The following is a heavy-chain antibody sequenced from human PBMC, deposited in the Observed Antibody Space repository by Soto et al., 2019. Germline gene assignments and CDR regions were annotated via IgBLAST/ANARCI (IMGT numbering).Heavy chain of an antibody. J-gene: IGHJ4*02. CDR2: ISGSGGST. V-gene: IGHV3-23*01. Sequence: GGSLRLSCAASGFTFSSYAMSWVRQAPGKGLEWVSAISGSGGSTYYADSVKGRFTISRDNSKNTLYLQMNSLRAEDTAVYYCAKADSLDYDFWSGYYNYFDYWGQGTLVTVSS. CDR1: GFTFSSYA. CDR3: AKADSLDYDFWSGYYNYFDY. D-gene: IGHD3-3*01.